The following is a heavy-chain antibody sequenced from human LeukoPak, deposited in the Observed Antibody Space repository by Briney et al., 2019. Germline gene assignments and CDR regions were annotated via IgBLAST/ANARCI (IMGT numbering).Heavy chain of an antibody. V-gene: IGHV3-48*01. CDR2: ISSGSTTI. J-gene: IGHJ4*02. Sequence: GGSLRLSCATSGFTLSSYSMNWVRQAPGKGLEWVSYISSGSTTIYYADSVKGRFTISRDNAKNSLYLQMNSLRVEDTAVYYCARDVEQWLVRVYYFDYWGQGTPVTVSS. CDR3: ARDVEQWLVRVYYFDY. CDR1: GFTLSSYS. D-gene: IGHD6-19*01.